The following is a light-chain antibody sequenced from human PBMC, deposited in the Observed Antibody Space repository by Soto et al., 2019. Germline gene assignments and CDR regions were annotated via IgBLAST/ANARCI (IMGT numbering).Light chain of an antibody. V-gene: IGLV1-40*01. CDR2: HNS. Sequence: LTQPPSVSGAPGQRGTISCTGSSSNIGAGYDVHWYQQLPGTAPKLLIYHNSNRPSGVPDRFSGSKSGTSASLAITGLQAEDEADYYCQSYDSSLSGSRVFGTGTKVTVL. J-gene: IGLJ1*01. CDR3: QSYDSSLSGSRV. CDR1: SSNIGAGYD.